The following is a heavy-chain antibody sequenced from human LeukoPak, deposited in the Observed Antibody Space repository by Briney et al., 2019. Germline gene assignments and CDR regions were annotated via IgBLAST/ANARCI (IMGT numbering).Heavy chain of an antibody. V-gene: IGHV3-23*01. CDR3: AKTRSSGWYVSDY. CDR1: EFTFSSCG. Sequence: GGSLRLSCVASEFTFSSCGMSWVRQSPGKGLEWVSAVSGSGDNTKYVDSVKGRFIISRDNSKNTLYLHMNSLRAEDTAVYYCAKTRSSGWYVSDYWGQGTLVTVSS. J-gene: IGHJ4*02. CDR2: VSGSGDNT. D-gene: IGHD6-19*01.